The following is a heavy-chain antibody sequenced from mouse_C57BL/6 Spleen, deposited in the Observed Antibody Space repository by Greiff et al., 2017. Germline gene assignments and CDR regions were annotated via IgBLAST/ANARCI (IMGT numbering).Heavy chain of an antibody. V-gene: IGHV2-2*01. CDR3: ARVQFITTVVANYYAMDY. CDR1: GFSLPSYG. CDR2: IWSGGST. D-gene: IGHD1-1*01. J-gene: IGHJ4*01. Sequence: QVQLQQSGPGLVQPSQSLSITCTVSGFSLPSYGVHWVRQSPGKGLEWLGVIWSGGSTDYNAAFISRLSIRKDNSKSQVFFKMNSLQADDTAIYYCARVQFITTVVANYYAMDYWGQGTSVTVSS.